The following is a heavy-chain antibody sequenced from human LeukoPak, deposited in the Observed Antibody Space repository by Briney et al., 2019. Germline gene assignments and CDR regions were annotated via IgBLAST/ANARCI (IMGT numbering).Heavy chain of an antibody. D-gene: IGHD6-13*01. CDR2: INPSGGST. Sequence: ASVKVSCKASGYTFTSYYMHWVRRAPGQGLEWMGVINPSGGSTSYAQKFQGRVTMTRDTSTSTVYMELSSLRSEDTAVYYCARGTGIAAAVTSLFQYWGQGTLVTVSS. CDR1: GYTFTSYY. J-gene: IGHJ1*01. V-gene: IGHV1-46*01. CDR3: ARGTGIAAAVTSLFQY.